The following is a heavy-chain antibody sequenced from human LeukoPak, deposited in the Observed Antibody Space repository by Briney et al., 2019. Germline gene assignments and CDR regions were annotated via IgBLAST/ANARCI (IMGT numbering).Heavy chain of an antibody. J-gene: IGHJ4*02. CDR3: ARDGVVTMELDY. CDR2: IYSSEST. CDR1: GGSTNTDY. D-gene: IGHD3-3*01. V-gene: IGHV4-4*07. Sequence: SETLSLTCTVSGGSTNTDYWSWIRQPAGKGLEWLGRIYSSESTDYNPSLIGRVTMSLDTSQNQFSLRLRPVTAADTAVYYCARDGVVTMELDYWGQGTLVTVSS.